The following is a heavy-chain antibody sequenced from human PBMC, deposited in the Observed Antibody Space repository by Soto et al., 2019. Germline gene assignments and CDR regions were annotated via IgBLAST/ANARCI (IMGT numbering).Heavy chain of an antibody. V-gene: IGHV4-39*01. CDR2: IYYSGST. Sequence: SETLSLTCTVSGGSISSSIYYWGWIRHPPGKGLEWIGSIYYSGSTYYNPSLKSRVTISVDTSKNQFSLKLSSVTAADTAVYYCASYCSSTSCPLAIYYYHGMDVWGPGPTLPVSS. J-gene: IGHJ6*02. CDR3: ASYCSSTSCPLAIYYYHGMDV. D-gene: IGHD2-2*01. CDR1: GGSISSSIYY.